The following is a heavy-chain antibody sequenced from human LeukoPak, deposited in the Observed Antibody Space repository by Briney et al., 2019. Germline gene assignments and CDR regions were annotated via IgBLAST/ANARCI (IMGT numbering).Heavy chain of an antibody. CDR3: ARDLWSGYPDDY. Sequence: PGASVKVSCKASGSPFTGYYMHWVRPAPGQGLEWMGWINPNSGGTNYAQKFQGRVTMTRDTSISTAYMELSRLRSDDTAVYYCARDLWSGYPDDYWGQGTLVTVSS. J-gene: IGHJ4*02. D-gene: IGHD3-3*01. CDR2: INPNSGGT. V-gene: IGHV1-2*02. CDR1: GSPFTGYY.